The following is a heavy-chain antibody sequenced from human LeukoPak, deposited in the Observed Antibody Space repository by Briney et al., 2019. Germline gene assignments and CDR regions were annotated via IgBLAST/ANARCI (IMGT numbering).Heavy chain of an antibody. Sequence: GGPLRLSCAASGFTVNNNYMSWVRQTPGKGLEWISVIYSGGTTHHADSVKGRFTISRDNSKNTVYLQMNSLRVEDTAVYYCARGVERPREAAAFDIWGQGTMVAVSS. CDR3: ARGVERPREAAAFDI. CDR1: GFTVNNNY. J-gene: IGHJ3*02. V-gene: IGHV3-53*01. D-gene: IGHD1-1*01. CDR2: IYSGGTT.